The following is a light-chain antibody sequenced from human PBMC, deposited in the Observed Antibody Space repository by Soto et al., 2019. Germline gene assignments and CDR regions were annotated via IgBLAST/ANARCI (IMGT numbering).Light chain of an antibody. V-gene: IGKV3-11*01. Sequence: EIVLTQSPATLSWSPGERATLSCRASQSVSSYLAWYQQKPGQAPRLLIYDASNRATGIPPRFSGSGSGADFTLTSSSLEPEDFAVYYCQQRSNWHPYTFGQGTKLEIK. J-gene: IGKJ2*01. CDR2: DAS. CDR1: QSVSSY. CDR3: QQRSNWHPYT.